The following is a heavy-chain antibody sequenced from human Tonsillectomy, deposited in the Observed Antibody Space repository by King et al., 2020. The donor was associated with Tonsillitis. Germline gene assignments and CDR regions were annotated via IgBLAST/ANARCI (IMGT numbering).Heavy chain of an antibody. D-gene: IGHD3-3*01. V-gene: IGHV3-9*01. CDR1: GFTFDNYA. CDR3: VKDNYDFWSGYGYFDL. J-gene: IGHJ2*01. Sequence: VQLVESGGFLVQPGRSLRLSCAASGFTFDNYAMHWVRHAPGKGLEWVSGISWNSGSIGYADSVKGRFTISRDNAKNSLYLQMNSLTAEDTALYFCVKDNYDFWSGYGYFDLWGRGTLVTVSS. CDR2: ISWNSGSI.